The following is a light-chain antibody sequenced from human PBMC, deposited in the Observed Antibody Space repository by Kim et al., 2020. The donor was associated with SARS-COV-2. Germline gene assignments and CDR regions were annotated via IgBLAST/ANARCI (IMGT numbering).Light chain of an antibody. J-gene: IGKJ1*01. CDR1: QSGRSGS. V-gene: IGKV3-20*01. CDR2: GTS. CDR3: QQYHDSSST. Sequence: SAGEGATVSCRASQSGRSGSVAWYQQKPGQTPRLLIYGTSNRATGIPDGFSGSGSGTDFTLTITRLEPEDFAVYYCQQYHDSSSTFGQGTKVDIK.